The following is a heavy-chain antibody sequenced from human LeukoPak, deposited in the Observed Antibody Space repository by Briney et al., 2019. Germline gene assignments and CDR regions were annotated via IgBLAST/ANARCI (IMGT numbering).Heavy chain of an antibody. J-gene: IGHJ4*02. CDR2: FYYSGKT. V-gene: IGHV4-59*12. CDR3: ARRLRRGSGSSLDY. CDR1: GGSISSYY. Sequence: PSETLSLTCTVSGGSISSYYWRWIRQPPGGGLEWIGNFYYSGKTNYNPSLKSRVTISVDTSKHQFSLKLSSVTAADTAVYYCARRLRRGSGSSLDYWGRGPLVTVSS. D-gene: IGHD3-10*01.